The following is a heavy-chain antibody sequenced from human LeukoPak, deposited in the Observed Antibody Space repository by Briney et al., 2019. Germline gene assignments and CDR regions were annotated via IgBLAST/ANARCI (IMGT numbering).Heavy chain of an antibody. CDR3: AKAHTSSSWYSYYYYYYMDV. D-gene: IGHD6-13*01. V-gene: IGHV3-30*02. CDR2: IRYDGSNK. CDR1: GFTFSSCG. Sequence: GGSLRLSCVASGFTFSSCGMHWVRQAPGKGLEWVAFIRYDGSNKYYADSVKGRFTISRDNSKNTLYLQMNSLRAEDTAVYYCAKAHTSSSWYSYYYYYYMDVWGKGTTVTIS. J-gene: IGHJ6*03.